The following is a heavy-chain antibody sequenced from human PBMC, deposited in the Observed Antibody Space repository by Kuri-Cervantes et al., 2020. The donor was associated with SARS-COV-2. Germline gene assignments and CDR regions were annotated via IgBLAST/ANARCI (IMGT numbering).Heavy chain of an antibody. J-gene: IGHJ4*02. D-gene: IGHD6-13*01. V-gene: IGHV4-59*01. CDR3: ARDWGISWYYY. CDR2: FYYSGST. Sequence: SETLSLTCAVYGGSLSGSYWSWIRQSPGERLEWIGYFYYSGSTNYNPSLKSRVTISVDTSKNQFSLKLTSVTAADTAMYYCARDWGISWYYYWGQGTLVTVSS. CDR1: GGSLSGSY.